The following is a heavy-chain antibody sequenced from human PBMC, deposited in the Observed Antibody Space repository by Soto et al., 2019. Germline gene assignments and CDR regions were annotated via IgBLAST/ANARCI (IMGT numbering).Heavy chain of an antibody. D-gene: IGHD3-16*01. CDR3: ARHLRSPRDYYYYMAV. Sequence: PSETLSLTCTVSGGSISSYYWSWIRQPPGKGLEWIGYIYYSGSTNYNPSLKSRVTISVDTSKNQFSLKLSSVTAADTAVYYCARHLRSPRDYYYYMAVWGKGTTDTVSS. J-gene: IGHJ6*03. CDR1: GGSISSYY. V-gene: IGHV4-59*08. CDR2: IYYSGST.